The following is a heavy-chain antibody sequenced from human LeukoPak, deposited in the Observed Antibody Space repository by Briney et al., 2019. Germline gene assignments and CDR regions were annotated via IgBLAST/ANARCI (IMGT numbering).Heavy chain of an antibody. CDR3: AKEGSSWNVDY. J-gene: IGHJ4*02. D-gene: IGHD6-13*01. CDR2: VSGNGGRT. Sequence: GGSLRLSCAASGFPFDTYAMTWVRQAPGKGLEWVSTVSGNGGRTFYGDSVKGRFTISRDRSKNTLYLQMNSLRPEDTAVYYCAKEGSSWNVDYWGQGTLVTVPS. CDR1: GFPFDTYA. V-gene: IGHV3-23*01.